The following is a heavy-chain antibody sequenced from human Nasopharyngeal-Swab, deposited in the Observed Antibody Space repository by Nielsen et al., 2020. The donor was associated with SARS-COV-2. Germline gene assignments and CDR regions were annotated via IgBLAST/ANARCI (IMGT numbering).Heavy chain of an antibody. V-gene: IGHV3-30-3*01. Sequence: WIRQPPGKGLEWVAVISYDGSNKYYADSVKGRFTISRDNSKNTLYLQMNSLRAEDTAVYYCARGPFYYFDYWGQGTLVTVSS. J-gene: IGHJ4*02. CDR3: ARGPFYYFDY. CDR2: ISYDGSNK.